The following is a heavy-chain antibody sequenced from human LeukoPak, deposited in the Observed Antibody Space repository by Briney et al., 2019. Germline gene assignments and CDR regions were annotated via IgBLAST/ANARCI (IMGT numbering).Heavy chain of an antibody. CDR3: AREIQDDSSGYVDY. CDR2: ISSSSSYI. CDR1: GFTFSSYS. Sequence: GGSLRLSCAASGFTFSSYSMNWVRQAPGKGLEWVSSISSSSSYIYYADSVKGRFTISRDNAKNSLYLQMNGLRAEDTAVYYCAREIQDDSSGYVDYWGQGTLVTVSS. J-gene: IGHJ4*02. V-gene: IGHV3-21*01. D-gene: IGHD3-22*01.